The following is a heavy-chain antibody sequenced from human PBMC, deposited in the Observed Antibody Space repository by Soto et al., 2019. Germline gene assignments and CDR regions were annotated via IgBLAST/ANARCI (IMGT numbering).Heavy chain of an antibody. CDR2: TYYRSKWYN. Sequence: PSQTLSLTCAISGDSVSSNSAAWNWIRQSPSRGLEWLGRTYYRSKWYNDYAVSVKSRITINPDTSKNQFSLQLNSVTPEDTAVYYCARWPDVGYSGYAPGSYYYYMDIWGKGTTVTGSS. CDR3: ARWPDVGYSGYAPGSYYYYMDI. CDR1: GDSVSSNSAA. J-gene: IGHJ6*03. V-gene: IGHV6-1*01. D-gene: IGHD5-12*01.